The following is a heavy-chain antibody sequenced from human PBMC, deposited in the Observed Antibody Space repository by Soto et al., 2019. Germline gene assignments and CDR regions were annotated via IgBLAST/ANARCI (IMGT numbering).Heavy chain of an antibody. Sequence: EVQLVESGGVVVQPGGSLRLSCAASGFTFDDYTMHWVRQAPGKGLEWVSLISWDGGSTYYADSVKGRFTISRDNSKNSLYLQMNSLRTEDTALYYCAKDIAAAGIDWFDPWGQGTQVTVSS. CDR1: GFTFDDYT. J-gene: IGHJ5*02. D-gene: IGHD6-13*01. V-gene: IGHV3-43*01. CDR3: AKDIAAAGIDWFDP. CDR2: ISWDGGST.